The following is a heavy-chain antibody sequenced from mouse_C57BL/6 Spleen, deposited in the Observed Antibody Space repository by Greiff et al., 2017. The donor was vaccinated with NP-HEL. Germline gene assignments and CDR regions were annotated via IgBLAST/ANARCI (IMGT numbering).Heavy chain of an antibody. J-gene: IGHJ3*01. CDR1: GYTFTDYN. V-gene: IGHV1-18*01. CDR2: INPNNGGT. Sequence: EVQLQQSGPELVKPGASVKIPCKASGYTFTDYNMDWVKQSHGKSLEWIGDINPNNGGTIYNQKFKGKATLTVDKSSSTAYMELRSLTSEDTAVYYCARSDRKTRDWFAYWGQGTLVTVSA. CDR3: ARSDRKTRDWFAY.